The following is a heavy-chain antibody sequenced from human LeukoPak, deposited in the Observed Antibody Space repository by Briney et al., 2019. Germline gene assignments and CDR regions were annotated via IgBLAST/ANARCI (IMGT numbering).Heavy chain of an antibody. CDR1: GFTFSSYW. J-gene: IGHJ4*02. CDR3: ARADDSSGRLFDY. CDR2: IKQDGSEK. D-gene: IGHD3-22*01. Sequence: PGGSLRLSCAASGFTFSSYWMSWVRQAPGKGLEWVANIKQDGSEKYYVDSAKGRFTISRDNAKNSLYLQMNSLRAEDTAVYYCARADDSSGRLFDYWGQGTLVTVSS. V-gene: IGHV3-7*01.